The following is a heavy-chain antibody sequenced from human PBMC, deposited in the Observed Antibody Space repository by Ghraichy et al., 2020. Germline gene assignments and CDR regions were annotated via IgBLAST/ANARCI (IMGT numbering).Heavy chain of an antibody. CDR3: ARGRKSSQQLVPLPFVY. D-gene: IGHD6-13*01. V-gene: IGHV4-34*01. CDR2: INHSGST. Sequence: SQTLSLTCAVHNGPFNPYYWSWICQPPGKGLERIGEINHSGSTNYNPSPKSRVTIAVDTSKDQFSLRLSSVTAADTAVYYCARGRKSSQQLVPLPFVYWGQGTLGTGSS. J-gene: IGHJ4*02. CDR1: NGPFNPYY.